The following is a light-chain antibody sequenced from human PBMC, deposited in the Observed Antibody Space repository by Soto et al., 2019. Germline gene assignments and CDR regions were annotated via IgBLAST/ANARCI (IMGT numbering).Light chain of an antibody. CDR1: SGSIASNY. Sequence: NFMLTQPHSVSESPGKTVTISCTRSSGSIASNYVQWYQQRPGSAPTTVIYEDNQRPSGVPDRFSGSIDSSSNSASLTISGLKTEDEADYYCQSYDSNQGVVFGGGNKLTVL. CDR3: QSYDSNQGVV. CDR2: EDN. J-gene: IGLJ2*01. V-gene: IGLV6-57*04.